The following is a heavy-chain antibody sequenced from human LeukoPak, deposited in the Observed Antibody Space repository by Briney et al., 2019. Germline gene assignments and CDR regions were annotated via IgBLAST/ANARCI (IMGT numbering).Heavy chain of an antibody. CDR2: ISGGGGVT. D-gene: IGHD5-12*01. CDR3: AKDPRVATIEIFDY. Sequence: PGGSLRLSCAASGFTFSSYAMSWVHQAPGKGLEWVSSISGGGGVTYYADSVKGRFTISRDNSKNTLYLQMNSLRAEDTAVYYCAKDPRVATIEIFDYWGQGTLVTVSS. V-gene: IGHV3-23*01. CDR1: GFTFSSYA. J-gene: IGHJ4*02.